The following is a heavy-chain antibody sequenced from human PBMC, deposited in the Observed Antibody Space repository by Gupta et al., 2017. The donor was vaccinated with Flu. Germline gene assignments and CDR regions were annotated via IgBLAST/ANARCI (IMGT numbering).Heavy chain of an antibody. V-gene: IGHV5-51*01. D-gene: IGHD3-10*01. CDR3: ARLGRLGLWFGEGFEGAFDS. J-gene: IGHJ4*02. CDR1: GYTFTSHW. CDR2: IYPGDSDT. Sequence: EVQLVQSGTEVKKPGESLKISCKGSGYTFTSHWIAWVRQMPGKGLEWMGIIYPGDSDTRYSPSFQGQVTISADESITTAYLKWSSLKASDTAMYYCARLGRLGLWFGEGFEGAFDSWGQGTLVTVSS.